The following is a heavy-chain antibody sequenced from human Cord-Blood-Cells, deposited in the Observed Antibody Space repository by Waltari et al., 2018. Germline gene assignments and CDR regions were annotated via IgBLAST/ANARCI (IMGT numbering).Heavy chain of an antibody. D-gene: IGHD6-13*01. Sequence: QLQLQESGPGLVKPSETLSLTCTVSGGSISSSSYYWGWIRQPPGKGLAWIGRIYYSGSPYYHPSLKGRVTISVDTSKNQFSLKLSSVTAADTAVYYCARHLTSSSWYGWYFDLWGRGTLVTVSS. V-gene: IGHV4-39*01. CDR3: ARHLTSSSWYGWYFDL. CDR1: GGSISSSSYY. CDR2: IYYSGSP. J-gene: IGHJ2*01.